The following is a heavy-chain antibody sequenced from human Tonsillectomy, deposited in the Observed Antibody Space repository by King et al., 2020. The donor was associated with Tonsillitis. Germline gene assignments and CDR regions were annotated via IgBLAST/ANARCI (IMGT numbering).Heavy chain of an antibody. V-gene: IGHV1-3*01. D-gene: IGHD4-17*01. J-gene: IGHJ2*01. Sequence: QLVQSGAEAKKPGASVMVSCKASGYTFISYTTHWVRQAPGQRLEWMGWINAGNGDTKYSQKFQGRVTITRDTSASTAYMELSSLTSEDTAVYYCARAPSTVTTSRYFDLWGRGTLVTVSS. CDR2: INAGNGDT. CDR3: ARAPSTVTTSRYFDL. CDR1: GYTFISYT.